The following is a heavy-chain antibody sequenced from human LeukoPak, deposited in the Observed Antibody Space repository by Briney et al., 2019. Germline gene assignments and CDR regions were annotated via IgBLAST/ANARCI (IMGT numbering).Heavy chain of an antibody. CDR1: GFTFSDYY. D-gene: IGHD6-13*01. CDR2: ISSSGSTI. V-gene: IGHV3-11*04. Sequence: PGGSLRLSCAASGFTFSDYYMSWIRQAPGKGLEWVSYISSSGSTIYYADSVKGRFTVSRDNAKNSLYLQMNSLRAEDTAVYYCARIAAAGPVYYYYYMDVWGKGTTVTVSS. J-gene: IGHJ6*03. CDR3: ARIAAAGPVYYYYYMDV.